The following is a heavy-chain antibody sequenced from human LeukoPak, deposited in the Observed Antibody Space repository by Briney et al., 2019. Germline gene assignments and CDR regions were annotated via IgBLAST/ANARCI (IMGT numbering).Heavy chain of an antibody. CDR3: AKRGELLWFREGDAFEI. J-gene: IGHJ3*02. Sequence: GGSLRLSCAASGFTFSSYAMSWVRQAPGKGLEWVSAISGSGGSTYYADSVKGRFTISRDNSKNTLYLQMNSLRAEDTAVYYCAKRGELLWFREGDAFEIWGQGTMVTVSS. V-gene: IGHV3-23*01. CDR1: GFTFSSYA. D-gene: IGHD3-10*01. CDR2: ISGSGGST.